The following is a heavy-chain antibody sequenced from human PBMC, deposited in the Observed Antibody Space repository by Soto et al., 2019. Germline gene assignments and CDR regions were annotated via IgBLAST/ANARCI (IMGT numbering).Heavy chain of an antibody. D-gene: IGHD1-7*01. V-gene: IGHV1-18*01. CDR3: ARVGATTPFGN. Sequence: QVQLVQSGAEVKKPGASVKVSCKTSGYSFTSNGITWVRQAPGQGLEWMGWISAYNGNTIHAQKVQGRVTMTTDTLMSTAYMELRNLRSDETAVYYWARVGATTPFGNWGQGARVIVTS. CDR2: ISAYNGNT. J-gene: IGHJ4*02. CDR1: GYSFTSNG.